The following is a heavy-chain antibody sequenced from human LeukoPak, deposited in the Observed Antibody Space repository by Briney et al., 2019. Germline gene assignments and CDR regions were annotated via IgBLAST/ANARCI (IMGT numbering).Heavy chain of an antibody. V-gene: IGHV4-34*01. CDR2: INHSGST. J-gene: IGHJ3*02. Sequence: PSETLSLTCAVYGGSFSGYYWSWIRQPPGKGLEWIGEINHSGSTNYNPSLKSRVTISVDTSKNQFSLKLSSVTAADTAVYYCARRTPSWAFDIWGQGTMVTVSS. CDR1: GGSFSGYY. CDR3: ARRTPSWAFDI.